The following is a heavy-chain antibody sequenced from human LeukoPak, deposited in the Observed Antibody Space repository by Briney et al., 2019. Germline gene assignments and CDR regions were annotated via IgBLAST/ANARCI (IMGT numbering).Heavy chain of an antibody. J-gene: IGHJ4*02. D-gene: IGHD1-26*01. CDR2: IFYSGST. Sequence: SETLSLTCAVYGGSFSGYYWSWIRQPPGKGLEWIGYIFYSGSTNYNPSLKSRVTISVDRSKNQFSLKLSSVTAADTAVYYCARRASGSLSFDYWGQGTLVTVSS. CDR3: ARRASGSLSFDY. V-gene: IGHV4-59*01. CDR1: GGSFSGYY.